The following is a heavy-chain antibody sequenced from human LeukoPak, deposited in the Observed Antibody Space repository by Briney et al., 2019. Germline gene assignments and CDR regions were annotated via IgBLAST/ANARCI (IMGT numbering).Heavy chain of an antibody. CDR3: ARETWIQLSVYYFDY. Sequence: SETLSLTCTVSGGSTRTYYWTWIRQPPGKGLEWIGYIYDSGSANYNPSLKSRVTMSVDTSKNQFSLKLSSVTAADTAVYYCARETWIQLSVYYFDYWGQGTLVTVSS. CDR1: GGSTRTYY. V-gene: IGHV4-59*12. CDR2: IYDSGSA. D-gene: IGHD5-18*01. J-gene: IGHJ4*02.